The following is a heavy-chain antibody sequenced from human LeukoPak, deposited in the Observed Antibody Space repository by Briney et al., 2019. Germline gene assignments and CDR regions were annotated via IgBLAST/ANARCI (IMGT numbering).Heavy chain of an antibody. Sequence: SETLSLTCTVSGDXISGNYCTWIRQPPGKGLEWIEYIYYSGSTNYNASLKSRVTISVDTSKNQFFLKLSSVTAADTAVYYCARLGDGDNLRYFDYWGQGTLVTVSS. CDR1: GDXISGNY. CDR2: IYYSGST. V-gene: IGHV4-59*08. D-gene: IGHD5-24*01. J-gene: IGHJ4*02. CDR3: ARLGDGDNLRYFDY.